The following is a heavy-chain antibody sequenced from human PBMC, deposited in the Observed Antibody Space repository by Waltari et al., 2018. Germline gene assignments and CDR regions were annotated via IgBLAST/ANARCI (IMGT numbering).Heavy chain of an antibody. CDR3: ARETYSSRALDN. D-gene: IGHD6-13*01. CDR2: ISFDVGTK. V-gene: IGHV3-30*04. Sequence: QVQLVESGGGVVQPGGSLRLSCAASGLTFSSFTMHWVRQAPGKGLEWVALISFDVGTKDYVDPVKGRFTISRDNSRNTVHLEMDNLRSDDTALYYCARETYSSRALDNWGQGTLVTVSS. J-gene: IGHJ4*02. CDR1: GLTFSSFT.